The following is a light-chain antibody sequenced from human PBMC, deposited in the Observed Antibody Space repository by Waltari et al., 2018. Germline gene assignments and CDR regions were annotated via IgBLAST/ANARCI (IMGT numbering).Light chain of an antibody. Sequence: SAVRTQPPSISVAPGQTAKITLGGRNIGSKSVHWYQQRPGQAPQLLVFDDSARPSGIPDRFAGSHSEDTATLTISRVEAGDEADYYCQVWDSSSDWEFGEGTKLTV. CDR2: DDS. V-gene: IGLV3-21*02. CDR3: QVWDSSSDWE. CDR1: NIGSKS. J-gene: IGLJ2*01.